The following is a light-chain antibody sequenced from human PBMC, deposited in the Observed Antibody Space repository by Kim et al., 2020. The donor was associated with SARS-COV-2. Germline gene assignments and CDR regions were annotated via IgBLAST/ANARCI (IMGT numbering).Light chain of an antibody. CDR3: QQYYSYPRT. Sequence: AIRMTQSPSSFSASTGDRVTITCRASQGISSYLAWYQQKPGKAPKLLIYAASTLQIGVPSRFSGSGSGTDFTLTISCLQSEDFATYYCQQYYSYPRTFGGGTKVDIK. CDR2: AAS. CDR1: QGISSY. V-gene: IGKV1-8*01. J-gene: IGKJ4*01.